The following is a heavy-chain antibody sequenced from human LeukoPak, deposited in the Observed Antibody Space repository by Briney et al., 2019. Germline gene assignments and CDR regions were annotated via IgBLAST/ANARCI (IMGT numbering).Heavy chain of an antibody. V-gene: IGHV4-39*07. D-gene: IGHD1-26*01. CDR1: GGSISSSSYY. CDR3: ARDLSGGVGPYY. J-gene: IGHJ4*02. CDR2: IYYSGST. Sequence: SETLSLTCTVSGGSISSSSYYWGWIRQPPGRGLEWIGSIYYSGSTYYNPSLKSRVTISVDTSKNQFSLKLSSVTAADTAVYYCARDLSGGVGPYYWGQGALVTVSS.